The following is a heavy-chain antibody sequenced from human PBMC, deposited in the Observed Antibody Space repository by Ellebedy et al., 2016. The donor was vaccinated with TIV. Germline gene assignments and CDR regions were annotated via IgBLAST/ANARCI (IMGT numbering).Heavy chain of an antibody. Sequence: GESLKISXVVSGFTFGRYRMHWVRQAPGNKLVWVSRIKSDGSSTTYADSVKGRFTTSRDNARNTLYLQMNSLRGEDTAVYFCARDRGDYSISGPWGQGTLVTVSS. CDR3: ARDRGDYSISGP. CDR1: GFTFGRYR. V-gene: IGHV3-74*01. CDR2: IKSDGSST. J-gene: IGHJ5*02. D-gene: IGHD4-11*01.